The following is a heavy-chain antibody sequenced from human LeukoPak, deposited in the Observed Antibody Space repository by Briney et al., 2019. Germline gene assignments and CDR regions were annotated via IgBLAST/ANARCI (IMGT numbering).Heavy chain of an antibody. D-gene: IGHD3-10*01. V-gene: IGHV3-30*02. CDR2: IRYDGSNK. Sequence: PGGSLRLSCAASGFTFSSYGMHWVRQAPGKGLGWVAFIRYDGSNKYYADSVKGRFTISRDNSKNTLYLQMNSLRAEDTAVYYCARPPRGDYYGSGSYYEISYYYYMDVWGKGTTVTVSS. CDR3: ARPPRGDYYGSGSYYEISYYYYMDV. J-gene: IGHJ6*03. CDR1: GFTFSSYG.